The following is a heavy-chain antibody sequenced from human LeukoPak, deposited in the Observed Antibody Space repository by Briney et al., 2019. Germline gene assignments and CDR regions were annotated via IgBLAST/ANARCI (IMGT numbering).Heavy chain of an antibody. D-gene: IGHD3-10*01. CDR2: IKYDSSDQ. CDR3: ASGDLFQH. J-gene: IGHJ1*01. Sequence: GTLRLTCAGSRFSFCGNWMSWLRHAPGKGLEWLTNIKYDSSDQYYVDSVKGRFTISRDNAKNSLSLQMNSQRAEDTAVYYCASGDLFQHWRQGTLVTVSS. CDR1: RFSFCGNW. V-gene: IGHV3-7*01.